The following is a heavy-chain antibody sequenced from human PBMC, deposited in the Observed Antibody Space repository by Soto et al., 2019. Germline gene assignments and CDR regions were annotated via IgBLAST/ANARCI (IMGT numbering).Heavy chain of an antibody. J-gene: IGHJ4*02. V-gene: IGHV3-23*01. Sequence: EAQLLESGGGLVLPGGSLRLSCAVSGFTFNNYAMSWVRQPPGKGLEWVSSITSSGGSTYYADSVKGRLTISRDNSENTVYLKMNSLRVEDTAVYYCAKRKYGDYVGGFDRWGQGTLVSVAS. D-gene: IGHD4-17*01. CDR2: ITSSGGST. CDR3: AKRKYGDYVGGFDR. CDR1: GFTFNNYA.